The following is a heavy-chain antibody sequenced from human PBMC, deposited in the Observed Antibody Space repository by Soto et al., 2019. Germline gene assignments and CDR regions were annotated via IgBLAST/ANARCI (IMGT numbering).Heavy chain of an antibody. CDR2: IYPGDSDT. V-gene: IGHV5-51*01. Sequence: GESLKISCKGSGYSFTSYWIGWVRQMPGKGLEWMGIIYPGDSDTRCSPSFQGQVTISADKSISTAYLQWSSLKASDTAMYYCARHLGGGWLLHAFDIWGQGTMVTVSS. D-gene: IGHD1-26*01. CDR1: GYSFTSYW. J-gene: IGHJ3*02. CDR3: ARHLGGGWLLHAFDI.